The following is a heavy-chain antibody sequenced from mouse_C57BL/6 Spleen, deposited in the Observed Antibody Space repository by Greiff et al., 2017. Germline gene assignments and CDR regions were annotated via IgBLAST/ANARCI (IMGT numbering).Heavy chain of an antibody. CDR2: INYDGSST. CDR1: GFTFSDYY. V-gene: IGHV5-16*01. J-gene: IGHJ4*01. Sequence: EVKVVESEGGLVQPGSSMKLSCTASGFTFSDYYMAWVRQVPEKGLEWVANINYDGSSTYYLDSLKSRFIISRDNAKNILYLQMSSLKSEDTATYYCARDGDYAMDYWGQGTSVTVSS. CDR3: ARDGDYAMDY.